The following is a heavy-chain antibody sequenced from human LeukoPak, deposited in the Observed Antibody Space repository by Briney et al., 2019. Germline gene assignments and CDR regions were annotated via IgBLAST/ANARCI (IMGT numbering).Heavy chain of an antibody. CDR3: ARVLFSGYYYDSSGYPYYFDY. CDR1: GYTFTSYG. J-gene: IGHJ4*02. V-gene: IGHV1-18*01. CDR2: ISAYNGNT. Sequence: ASVKASCKASGYTFTSYGISWVRQAPGQGLEWMGWISAYNGNTNYAQKLQGRVTMTTDTSTSTAYMELRSLRSDDTAVYYCARVLFSGYYYDSSGYPYYFDYWGQGTLVTVSS. D-gene: IGHD3-22*01.